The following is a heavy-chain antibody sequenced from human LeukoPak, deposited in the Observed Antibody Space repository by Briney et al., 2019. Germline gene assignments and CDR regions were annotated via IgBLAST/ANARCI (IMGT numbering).Heavy chain of an antibody. CDR2: IWYDGSNK. J-gene: IGHJ6*03. V-gene: IGHV3-33*06. CDR1: GFTFSSYG. D-gene: IGHD3-16*01. CDR3: AKHGLRVYYYMDV. Sequence: GRSLRLSCAASGFTFSSYGMHWVRQAPGKGLEWVAVIWYDGSNKYYADSVKGRFTISRDNSKNTLYLQMNSLRAEDTAVYYCAKHGLRVYYYMDVWGKGTTVTVSS.